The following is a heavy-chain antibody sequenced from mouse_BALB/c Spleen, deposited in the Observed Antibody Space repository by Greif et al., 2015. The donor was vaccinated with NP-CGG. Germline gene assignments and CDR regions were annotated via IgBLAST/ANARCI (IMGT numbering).Heavy chain of an antibody. CDR3: NAGHYAMDY. CDR2: IDPENGDT. Sequence: VQLQQSGAELVRSGASVKLSCTASGFNIKDYYMHWVKQRPEQGLEWIGWIDPENGDTEYAPKFQGKATMTADTSSNTAYLQLSSLTSEDTAVYYCNAGHYAMDYWGQGTSVTVSS. J-gene: IGHJ4*01. V-gene: IGHV14-4*02. CDR1: GFNIKDYY.